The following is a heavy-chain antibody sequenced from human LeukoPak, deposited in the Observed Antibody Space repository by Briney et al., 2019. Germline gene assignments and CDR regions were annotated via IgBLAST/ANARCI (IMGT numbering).Heavy chain of an antibody. CDR1: GGSFSGYY. CDR2: INHSGST. D-gene: IGHD3-16*01. V-gene: IGHV4-34*01. Sequence: SETLSLTCVVYGGSFSGYYWSWIRQPPGKGLEWIGEINHSGSTNYNPSLKSRVTISVDTSKNQFSLKLTSVTAADTAVYYCARARLRLGELAPWGQGTLVTVSS. J-gene: IGHJ5*02. CDR3: ARARLRLGELAP.